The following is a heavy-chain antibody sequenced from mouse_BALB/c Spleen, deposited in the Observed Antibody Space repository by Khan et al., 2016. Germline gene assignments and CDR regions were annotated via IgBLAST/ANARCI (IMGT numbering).Heavy chain of an antibody. D-gene: IGHD2-5*01. CDR2: ISDGGTYT. V-gene: IGHV5-4*02. Sequence: EVQLVESGGGLVKPGGSLRLSCAASGFTFSVYYMYWVRQTPEKRLEWVGTISDGGTYTYYPDSVKGRFTISRDNAKNILYLQMSSLKSEDTAMYYCARDRYSNHYYAMDYWGQGTSVTVSS. CDR1: GFTFSVYY. J-gene: IGHJ4*01. CDR3: ARDRYSNHYYAMDY.